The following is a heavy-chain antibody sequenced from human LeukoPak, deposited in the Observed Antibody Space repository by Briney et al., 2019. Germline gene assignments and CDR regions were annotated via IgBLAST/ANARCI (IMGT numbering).Heavy chain of an antibody. V-gene: IGHV3-23*01. CDR2: ISGSGGST. J-gene: IGHJ4*02. CDR1: GFTFSTYA. D-gene: IGHD2-15*01. Sequence: GGSLRLSCAASGFTFSTYAMTWVRQAPGKGLEWVSVISGSGGSTYYADSVKGRFTLSRDNSKNTLYLQMNSLRAEDTAVYYCANWIGGVVVVAADYWGQGTLVTVSS. CDR3: ANWIGGVVVVAADY.